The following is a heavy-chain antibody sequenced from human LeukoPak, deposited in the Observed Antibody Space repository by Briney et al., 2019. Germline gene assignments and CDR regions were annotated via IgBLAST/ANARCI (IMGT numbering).Heavy chain of an antibody. Sequence: SETLSLTCTVSGGSISSYYWSWIRQPPGKGLEWIGYIYYSGSTNYNPSLKSRVTISVDTSKNQFSLKLSSVTAADTAVYYCASVFGSYCSSTSCYYNWFDPWGQGTLVTVSS. V-gene: IGHV4-59*01. CDR3: ASVFGSYCSSTSCYYNWFDP. D-gene: IGHD2-2*01. CDR2: IYYSGST. J-gene: IGHJ5*02. CDR1: GGSISSYY.